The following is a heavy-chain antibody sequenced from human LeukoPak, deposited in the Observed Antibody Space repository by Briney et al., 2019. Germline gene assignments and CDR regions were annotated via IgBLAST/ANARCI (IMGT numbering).Heavy chain of an antibody. D-gene: IGHD2-21*01. CDR1: GFTFSDSA. CDR2: INHSGST. J-gene: IGHJ4*02. CDR3: ARGRPGEGSMCFDY. Sequence: GSLRLSCAASGFTFSDSAMSWIRQPPGKGLEWIGEINHSGSTNYNPSLKSRGTISVDTSKKQFSLNLSSVTAADTGIYYCARGRPGEGSMCFDYWGQGTLVTVSS. V-gene: IGHV4-34*01.